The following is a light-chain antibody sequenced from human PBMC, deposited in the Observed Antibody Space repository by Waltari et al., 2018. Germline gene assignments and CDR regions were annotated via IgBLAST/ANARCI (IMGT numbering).Light chain of an antibody. J-gene: IGKJ1*01. CDR1: HSISSY. CDR3: QQSYSTPWT. CDR2: AAS. Sequence: DIRMTQSPASLSASVGDRVTITCRASHSISSYLNWYQQSPGKAPRLLIYAASILQSGVPSRFSGSGSGTDFTLIISSLQPEDFATYYCQQSYSTPWTFGQGTNVEIK. V-gene: IGKV1-39*01.